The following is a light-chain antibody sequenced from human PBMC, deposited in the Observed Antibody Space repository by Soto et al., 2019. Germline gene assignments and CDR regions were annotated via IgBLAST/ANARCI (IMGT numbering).Light chain of an antibody. CDR2: GAS. Sequence: EIVLTQSPGTLSLSPGDRATLSCRASQSVNSNYLAWYQRKPGQAPRLLIYGASNRATDIPYRFSASGSGTDFTLTITRREAEDVAVYYCQQYDSTPPTCGQGTEVEV. CDR1: QSVNSNY. V-gene: IGKV3-20*01. CDR3: QQYDSTPPT. J-gene: IGKJ1*01.